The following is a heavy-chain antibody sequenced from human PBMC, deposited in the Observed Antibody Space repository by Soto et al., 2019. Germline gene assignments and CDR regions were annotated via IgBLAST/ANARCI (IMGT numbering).Heavy chain of an antibody. V-gene: IGHV3-21*01. Sequence: GGSLRLSCXASGFTFSSYSMNWVRQAPGKGLEWVSSISSSSSYIYYADSVKGRFTISRDNAKNSLYLQMNSLRAEDTAVYYCARGGRFLEWLSDAFDIWGQGTMVTVSS. D-gene: IGHD3-3*01. CDR2: ISSSSSYI. CDR3: ARGGRFLEWLSDAFDI. J-gene: IGHJ3*02. CDR1: GFTFSSYS.